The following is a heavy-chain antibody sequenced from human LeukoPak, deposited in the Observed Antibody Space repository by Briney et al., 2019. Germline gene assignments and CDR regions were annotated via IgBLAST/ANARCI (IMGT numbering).Heavy chain of an antibody. CDR2: IYPGDSDT. J-gene: IGHJ3*02. Sequence: GESLKISCKGSGYSFSSYWIGWVRQMPGKGLDWVGIIYPGDSDTRYSPSFQGQVTISADKSINTAYLQWSSLKASDTGMYYCARREVAGDDAFDIWGQGTMVTVSS. CDR1: GYSFSSYW. CDR3: ARREVAGDDAFDI. V-gene: IGHV5-51*01. D-gene: IGHD6-19*01.